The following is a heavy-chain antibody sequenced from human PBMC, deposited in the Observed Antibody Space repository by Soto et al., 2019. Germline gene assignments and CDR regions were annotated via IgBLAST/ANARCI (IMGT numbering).Heavy chain of an antibody. J-gene: IGHJ4*02. Sequence: EVQLVQSGPEVKKPGESLKISCKGSGYSFTTYWIGWVRQMPGKGLEWMGIIYPGDSYTTYSPSFQGQVTISADKSTSTAYLQWSSLKASDTAMYYCARPKYSSSWYPFDFWGQGTLVTVSS. V-gene: IGHV5-51*01. CDR1: GYSFTTYW. D-gene: IGHD6-13*01. CDR2: IYPGDSYT. CDR3: ARPKYSSSWYPFDF.